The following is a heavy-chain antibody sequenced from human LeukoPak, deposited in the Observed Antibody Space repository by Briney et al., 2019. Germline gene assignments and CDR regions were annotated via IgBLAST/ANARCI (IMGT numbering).Heavy chain of an antibody. D-gene: IGHD3-22*01. CDR3: AKDLTGVRITMKGDAFDI. CDR1: GFTFSSYA. Sequence: PGGSLRLSCAASGFTFSSYAMSWVRQAPGKGLEWVSAISGSGGSTYYADSVKGRFTISRDNSKNTLYLQMNSLRAEDTAVYYCAKDLTGVRITMKGDAFDIWGQGTMVTVSS. J-gene: IGHJ3*02. V-gene: IGHV3-23*01. CDR2: ISGSGGST.